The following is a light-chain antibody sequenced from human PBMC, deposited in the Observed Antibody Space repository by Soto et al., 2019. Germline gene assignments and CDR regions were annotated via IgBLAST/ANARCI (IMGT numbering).Light chain of an antibody. J-gene: IGLJ3*02. Sequence: QSVLTQPPSASGTPGQRVTISCSGSSSNIGRYPVNWYRQLSGTAPTLLIHGNDQRPSGVPDRISGSKSGTSAALAISGLQSEDEADYYCAAWDDSRNGPWVFGGGTKVTVL. CDR1: SSNIGRYP. CDR2: GND. V-gene: IGLV1-44*01. CDR3: AAWDDSRNGPWV.